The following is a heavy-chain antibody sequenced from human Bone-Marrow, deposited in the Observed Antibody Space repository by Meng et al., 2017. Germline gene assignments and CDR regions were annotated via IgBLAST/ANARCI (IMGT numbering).Heavy chain of an antibody. CDR3: ATRGNPYLNC. CDR2: INAYNGNT. Sequence: QGPLVHSGVGVKNPGASVKVPCEASGYTLSSNGFSWVRQAPGQGLEWMGWINAYNGNTDYAQKFQGRVTMTTDTSTSTAYMELRSLRSDDTAVYYCATRGNPYLNCWGQGTLVTVSS. J-gene: IGHJ4*02. V-gene: IGHV1-18*01. CDR1: GYTLSSNG.